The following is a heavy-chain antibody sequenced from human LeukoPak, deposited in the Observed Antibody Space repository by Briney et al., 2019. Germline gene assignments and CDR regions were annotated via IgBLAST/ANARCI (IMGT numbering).Heavy chain of an antibody. CDR3: ARDGQEYSSSLGFEDY. CDR2: IYSGGST. V-gene: IGHV3-53*01. J-gene: IGHJ4*02. CDR1: GFTVSSNY. D-gene: IGHD6-6*01. Sequence: GGSLRLSCAASGFTVSSNYMSWVRQAPGKGLEWVSVIYSGGSTYYADSVKGRFTISRENAKNSLYLQMNSLRAEDTAVYYCARDGQEYSSSLGFEDYWGQGTLVTVSS.